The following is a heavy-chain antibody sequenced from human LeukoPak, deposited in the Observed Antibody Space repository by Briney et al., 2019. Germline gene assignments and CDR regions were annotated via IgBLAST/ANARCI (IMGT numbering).Heavy chain of an antibody. D-gene: IGHD6-19*01. Sequence: ASVKVSCKASGYTFTGYYMHWVRQAPGQGLEWMGWINPNSGGTNYAQKFQGRVTMTRDTSISTAYMELSRLRSDDTAVYYCARADSSGLLAPGGGWYWGQGTLVTVSS. CDR2: INPNSGGT. J-gene: IGHJ4*02. CDR3: ARADSSGLLAPGGGWY. V-gene: IGHV1-2*02. CDR1: GYTFTGYY.